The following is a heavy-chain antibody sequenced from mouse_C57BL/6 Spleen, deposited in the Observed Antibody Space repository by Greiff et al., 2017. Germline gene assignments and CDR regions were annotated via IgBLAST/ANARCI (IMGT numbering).Heavy chain of an antibody. CDR1: GFTFSDYG. CDR3: ALIYYDYDIMAY. J-gene: IGHJ4*01. V-gene: IGHV5-17*01. Sequence: EVHLVESGGGLVKPGGSLKLSCAASGFTFSDYGMHWVRQAPEKGLEWVAYISRGSSTIYYADTVKGRFTLSRDNAKNTLFLQMTSLRSEDTAMYYCALIYYDYDIMAYWGQGTSVTVSS. D-gene: IGHD2-4*01. CDR2: ISRGSSTI.